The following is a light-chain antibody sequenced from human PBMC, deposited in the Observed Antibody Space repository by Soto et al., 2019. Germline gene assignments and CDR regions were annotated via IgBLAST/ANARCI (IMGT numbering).Light chain of an antibody. V-gene: IGLV4-69*01. Sequence: QLVLPQSPSASASLGASVKLTCTLSSGHSSYAIAWHQQQPEKGPRYFMKLTSDGCHSKGDGIPDRFSGSSSGAERYLTISSLQSEEEADYYCQTWGTGIQVVGGGTKLTVL. J-gene: IGLJ2*01. CDR1: SGHSSYA. CDR2: LTSDGCH. CDR3: QTWGTGIQV.